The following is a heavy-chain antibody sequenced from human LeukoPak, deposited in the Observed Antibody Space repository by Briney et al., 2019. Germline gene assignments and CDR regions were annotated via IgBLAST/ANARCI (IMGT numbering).Heavy chain of an antibody. CDR1: GGSISSYY. Sequence: SETLSLTCTVSGGSISSYYWSWIRQPPGKGLEWIGYIYYSGSTNYNPSLKSRVTISVDTSKNQFSLKLSSVTAADTAVYYCARDRREMATGYYFDYWGQGTLVTVSS. CDR3: ARDRREMATGYYFDY. D-gene: IGHD5-24*01. V-gene: IGHV4-59*01. J-gene: IGHJ4*02. CDR2: IYYSGST.